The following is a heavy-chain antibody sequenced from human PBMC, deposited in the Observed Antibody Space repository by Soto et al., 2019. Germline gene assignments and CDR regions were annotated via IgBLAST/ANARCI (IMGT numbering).Heavy chain of an antibody. CDR1: GGTFSSYA. D-gene: IGHD2-2*01. CDR3: ARDLVYCSSTSCYYYGMDV. CDR2: IIPIFGTA. V-gene: IGHV1-69*06. J-gene: IGHJ6*02. Sequence: QVQLVQSGAEVKKPGSSVKVSCKASGGTFSSYAISWVRQAPGQGLEWMGGIIPIFGTANYAQKFQGRVTITADKSTSTAYMELSSLRSEDTAVYYCARDLVYCSSTSCYYYGMDVWGQGTTVTVSS.